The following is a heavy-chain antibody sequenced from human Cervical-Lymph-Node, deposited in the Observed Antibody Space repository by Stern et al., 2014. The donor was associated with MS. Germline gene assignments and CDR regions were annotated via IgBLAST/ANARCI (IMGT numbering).Heavy chain of an antibody. V-gene: IGHV4-59*02. J-gene: IGHJ5*02. Sequence: QLQLKESGPGLVKPSETLSLTCTVSGGSVYSYYWDWIRQPPGKGLEWLGNIYYTGTTNYNPSLQSRVTLSLDTSKNQLSLKLTSVTAADTAVYFCARQRYGGDPMFDLWGQGTPVTVSS. CDR3: ARQRYGGDPMFDL. CDR1: GGSVYSYY. D-gene: IGHD4-23*01. CDR2: IYYTGTT.